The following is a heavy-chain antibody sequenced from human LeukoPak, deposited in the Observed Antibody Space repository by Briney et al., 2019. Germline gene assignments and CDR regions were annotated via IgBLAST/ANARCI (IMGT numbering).Heavy chain of an antibody. CDR1: GFTFSGSA. J-gene: IGHJ4*02. D-gene: IGHD6-19*01. CDR2: IRSKANSYAT. CDR3: TRRSPSVAGTPDY. V-gene: IGHV3-73*01. Sequence: GGSLRLSCTASGFTFSGSAMHWVRQASGKGLEWVGRIRSKANSYATAYAASVKGRFTISRDDSKNTAYLQMNSLKTEDTAVYYCTRRSPSVAGTPDYWGQGTLVTVSS.